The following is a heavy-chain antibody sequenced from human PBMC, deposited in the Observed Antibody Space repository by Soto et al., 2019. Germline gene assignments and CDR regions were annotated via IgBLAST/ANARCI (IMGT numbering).Heavy chain of an antibody. CDR2: IKSKTDGGTT. CDR3: TTERGLAARRAFDY. V-gene: IGHV3-15*01. D-gene: IGHD6-6*01. J-gene: IGHJ4*02. CDR1: GFTFSNAW. Sequence: GGSLRLSCAASGFTFSNAWMSWVRQAPGKGLEWVGRIKSKTDGGTTDYAAPVKGRFTITRDDSKNTLYLQMNSLKTEDTAVYYCTTERGLAARRAFDYWGQGTLVTVSS.